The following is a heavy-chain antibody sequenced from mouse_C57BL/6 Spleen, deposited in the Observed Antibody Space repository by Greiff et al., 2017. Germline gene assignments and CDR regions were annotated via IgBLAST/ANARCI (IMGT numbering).Heavy chain of an antibody. CDR2: IDPENGDT. Sequence: EVQLQQSGAELVRPGASVKLSCTASGFNIKDDYMHWVKQRPEQGLEWIGWIDPENGDTEYASKFQGKATITADTSSNTAYLQLSSLTSEDTAVYYCTNSNYVRYFDVWGTGTTVTVS. CDR3: TNSNYVRYFDV. V-gene: IGHV14-4*01. D-gene: IGHD2-5*01. CDR1: GFNIKDDY. J-gene: IGHJ1*03.